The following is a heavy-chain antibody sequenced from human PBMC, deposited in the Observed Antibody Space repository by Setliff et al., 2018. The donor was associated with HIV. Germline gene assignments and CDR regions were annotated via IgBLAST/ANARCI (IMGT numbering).Heavy chain of an antibody. CDR1: GDSIGSNTFY. J-gene: IGHJ4*02. Sequence: SETLSLTCSVYGDSIGSNTFYWGWLRQPPGKEPEWIGSINHSGNTYYYPSLKSRVTMSVDTSKNQFSLRLSSVTATDTAVYFCARLSGQWLIFYWGQGTLVTVSS. V-gene: IGHV4-39*01. D-gene: IGHD6-19*01. CDR2: INHSGNT. CDR3: ARLSGQWLIFY.